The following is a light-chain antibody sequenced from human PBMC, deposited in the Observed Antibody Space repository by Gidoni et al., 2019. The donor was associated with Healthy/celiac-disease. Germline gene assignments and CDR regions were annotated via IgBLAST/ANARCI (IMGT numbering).Light chain of an antibody. V-gene: IGLV1-40*01. CDR2: GNS. J-gene: IGLJ2*01. CDR3: QSYDSSLSGHVV. CDR1: SSNLGAGYD. Sequence: QSVLTQPPSVSAAPGQRVTIPCTGSSSNLGAGYDVHGYQQLPGTAPKLLIYGNSNRPSGVPDRFSGSKSGTSASLAITGLQAEDEADYYCQSYDSSLSGHVVFGGGTKLTVL.